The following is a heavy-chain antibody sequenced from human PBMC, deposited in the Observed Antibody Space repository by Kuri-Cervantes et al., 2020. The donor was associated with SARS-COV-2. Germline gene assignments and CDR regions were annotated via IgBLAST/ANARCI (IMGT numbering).Heavy chain of an antibody. V-gene: IGHV1-2*02. CDR1: GYTFTGYY. CDR2: INPNSGGT. Sequence: ASVKVSCKASGYTFTGYYMHWVRQAPGQGLEWMGWINPNSGGTNYAQKFQGRVTMTEDTSTDTAYMDLSSLRSEDTAVYYCATFITDWGLYAFDIWGQGTMVTVSS. CDR3: ATFITDWGLYAFDI. D-gene: IGHD7-27*01. J-gene: IGHJ3*02.